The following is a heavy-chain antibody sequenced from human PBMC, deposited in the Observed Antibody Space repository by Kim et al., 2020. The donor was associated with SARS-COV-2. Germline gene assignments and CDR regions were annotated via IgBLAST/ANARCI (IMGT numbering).Heavy chain of an antibody. CDR2: IYYSGST. V-gene: IGHV4-59*01. D-gene: IGHD4-17*01. CDR1: GGSISSYY. Sequence: SETLSLTCTVSGGSISSYYWSWIRQPPGKGLEWIGYIYYSGSTNYNPSLKSRVTISVDTSKNQFSLKLSSVTAADTAVYYCARDAGGHDYGDYVSLGGYGMDVWGQGTTVTVSS. CDR3: ARDAGGHDYGDYVSLGGYGMDV. J-gene: IGHJ6*02.